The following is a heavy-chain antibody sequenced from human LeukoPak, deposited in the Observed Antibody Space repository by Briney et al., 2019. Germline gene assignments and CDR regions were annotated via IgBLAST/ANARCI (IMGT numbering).Heavy chain of an antibody. CDR3: ARGSYGHIDH. J-gene: IGHJ4*02. CDR1: GGSFSGYY. D-gene: IGHD3-16*01. CDR2: FYISENT. Sequence: SETLSLTCAVYGGSFSGYYWSWIRQPAGKGLEWIGRFYISENTKQYRPSLQTRVTVSPDTSKNQFSLKLNSLTAADTAVYYCARGSYGHIDHWGQGILVTVSS. V-gene: IGHV4-59*10.